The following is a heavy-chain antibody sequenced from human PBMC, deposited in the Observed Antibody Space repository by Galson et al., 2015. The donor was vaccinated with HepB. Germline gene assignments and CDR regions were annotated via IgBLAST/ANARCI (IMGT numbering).Heavy chain of an antibody. CDR1: GYPFTSYG. V-gene: IGHV1-18*01. J-gene: IGHJ4*02. CDR2: ISTNNGKT. D-gene: IGHD3-10*02. CDR3: AVCSGTWPYYFDY. Sequence: SVKVSCKASGYPFTSYGLSWLRQAPGQGLEYMGWISTNNGKTHYAQKLQGRVTMTTDTSSTTAYMELKSLRSDDTAVYYCAVCSGTWPYYFDYWGQGTLVGVSS.